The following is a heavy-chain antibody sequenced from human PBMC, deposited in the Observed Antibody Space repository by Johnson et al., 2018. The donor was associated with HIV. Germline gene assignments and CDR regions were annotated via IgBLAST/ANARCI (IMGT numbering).Heavy chain of an antibody. D-gene: IGHD6-19*01. CDR1: GFTFSSYG. J-gene: IGHJ3*02. Sequence: QVQLVESGGGVVQPGRSLRLSCAASGFTFSSYGMHWVRQAPGKGLEWVAVIWYDGSNKYYADSVKGRFTISRDNSKNKLYLQMNSLRPEDTAVYYCARDHGWSRGWLFDAFDIWGQGTMVTVSS. CDR3: ARDHGWSRGWLFDAFDI. CDR2: IWYDGSNK. V-gene: IGHV3-33*01.